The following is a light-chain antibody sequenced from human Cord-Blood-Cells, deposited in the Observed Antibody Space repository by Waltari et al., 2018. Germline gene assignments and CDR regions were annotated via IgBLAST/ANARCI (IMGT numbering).Light chain of an antibody. V-gene: IGLV3-19*01. J-gene: IGLJ3*02. CDR1: SLRSYY. CDR2: GKN. Sequence: SSELTQDPAVSVALGQTVRITCQGDSLRSYYASWYQQKPGPAPVLVIYGKNNRPSGIPDRFSGSSSGNTASLTITGAQAEDEADYYCNSRDSSGNHNWVFGGGTKLTVL. CDR3: NSRDSSGNHNWV.